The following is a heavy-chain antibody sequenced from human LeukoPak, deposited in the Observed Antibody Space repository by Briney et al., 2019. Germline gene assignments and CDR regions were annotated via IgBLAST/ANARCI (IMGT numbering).Heavy chain of an antibody. CDR3: AREMWPAVVVVAATVSAFDY. Sequence: ASVKVSCKASGYTFTSYGISWVRQAPGQGLEWMGWISAYNGNTNYAQKLQGRVSMTTDTSTTTAYMGLRSLRSDDTAVYYCAREMWPAVVVVAATVSAFDYWGQGTLVTVSS. CDR2: ISAYNGNT. D-gene: IGHD2-15*01. J-gene: IGHJ4*02. CDR1: GYTFTSYG. V-gene: IGHV1-18*01.